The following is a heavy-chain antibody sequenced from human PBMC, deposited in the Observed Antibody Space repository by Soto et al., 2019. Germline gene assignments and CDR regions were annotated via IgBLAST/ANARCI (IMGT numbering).Heavy chain of an antibody. CDR1: GGTFSNYG. CDR2: IIPFFGTT. J-gene: IGHJ5*02. D-gene: IGHD1-1*01. CDR3: ARAAQTMNDWNDLGNWFDP. V-gene: IGHV1-69*01. Sequence: QVQLVQSGAEVKKPGSSVKVYCKASGGTFSNYGVSWVRQAPGHGLEWMGGIIPFFGTTNYAQKFQGRRTITADESTGTAYMELNRLMPADTAVYFCARAAQTMNDWNDLGNWFDPWGQGTLVTVSS.